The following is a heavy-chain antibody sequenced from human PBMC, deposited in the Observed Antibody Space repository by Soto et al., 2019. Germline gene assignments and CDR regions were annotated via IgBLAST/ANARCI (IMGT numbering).Heavy chain of an antibody. CDR3: ARVSTASPLLVVIAHHFDS. Sequence: PGGSLRLSCAASGFTFSDYYMSWIRQAPGKGLEWVSYISSGHSDTNYADSVKGRFTISRDNAKNSLYLQMNSLRAEDTAVYYCARVSTASPLLVVIAHHFDSWGQGALVTVSS. CDR2: ISSGHSDT. J-gene: IGHJ4*02. D-gene: IGHD2-15*01. CDR1: GFTFSDYY. V-gene: IGHV3-11*06.